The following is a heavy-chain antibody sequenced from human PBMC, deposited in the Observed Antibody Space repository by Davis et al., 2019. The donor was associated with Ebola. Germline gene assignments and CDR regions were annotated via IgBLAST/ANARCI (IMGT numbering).Heavy chain of an antibody. CDR1: GYSFANYW. J-gene: IGHJ3*02. D-gene: IGHD3-22*01. CDR3: ARPGYYYDSSGYYRGAFDI. V-gene: IGHV5-51*01. CDR2: IYPADSDT. Sequence: KVSCKGSGYSFANYWIGWVRQMPGKGLEWMGIIYPADSDTRYSPSFQGQVTISADKSISTAYLQWSSLKASDTAMYYCARPGYYYDSSGYYRGAFDIWGQGTMVTVSS.